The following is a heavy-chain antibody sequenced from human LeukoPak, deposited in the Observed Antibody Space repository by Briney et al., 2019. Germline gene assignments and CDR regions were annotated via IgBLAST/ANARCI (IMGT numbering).Heavy chain of an antibody. CDR1: GFTFSIYG. CDR3: ARDQRYCSSSSCPWEPFDY. D-gene: IGHD2-2*01. Sequence: GGSLRLSCAASGFTFSIYGMHWVRQAPGKGLEWVAVSSDDGRNKYYAESVKGRITISRDNAKNSLYLQMNSLRAEDTAVYYCARDQRYCSSSSCPWEPFDYWGQGTLVTVSS. V-gene: IGHV3-30*03. J-gene: IGHJ4*02. CDR2: SSDDGRNK.